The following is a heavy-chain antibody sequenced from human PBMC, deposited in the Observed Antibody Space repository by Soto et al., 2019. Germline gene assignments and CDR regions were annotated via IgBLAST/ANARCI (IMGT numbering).Heavy chain of an antibody. Sequence: SETLSLTCTVPGGPISVFNHYWDWIRQPPGKGLEWIGTIYYSGTTIYNPSLQSRVTMSVDTSKRQFSLKVSSVNAADTAVYFCARRAPGGTGHHYFDYWGQGARVTVSS. CDR1: GGPISVFNHY. CDR2: IYYSGTT. D-gene: IGHD2-8*02. CDR3: ARRAPGGTGHHYFDY. V-gene: IGHV4-39*01. J-gene: IGHJ4*02.